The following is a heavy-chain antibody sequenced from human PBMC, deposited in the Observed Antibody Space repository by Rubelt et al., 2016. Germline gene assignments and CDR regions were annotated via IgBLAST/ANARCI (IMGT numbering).Heavy chain of an antibody. CDR1: GGSFSGYY. V-gene: IGHV4-34*01. CDR2: INHSGST. CDR3: ARGESYCSGGSCLDWFDP. Sequence: VQLQQWGAGLLKPSETLSLTCAVYGGSFSGYYWSWIRQPPGKGLEWIGEINHSGSTNYNPSLKSRVTISVDTSKNQFSLKLSSVTAADTAVYYCARGESYCSGGSCLDWFDPWGQGTLVTVSS. D-gene: IGHD2-15*01. J-gene: IGHJ5*02.